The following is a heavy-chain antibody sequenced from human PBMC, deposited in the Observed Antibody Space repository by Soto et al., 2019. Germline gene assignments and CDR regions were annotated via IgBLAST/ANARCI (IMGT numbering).Heavy chain of an antibody. V-gene: IGHV1-2*02. CDR3: ARDPHSSGWKRFDC. D-gene: IGHD6-19*01. Sequence: ASVKVSCKASGYTFTGYYMHWVRQAPGQGLEWMGWINPTSSGTNYAQKFQGRVTMTRDTSISTAYMELSGLRSDDTAVYYCARDPHSSGWKRFDCWGQGTLVTVSS. CDR1: GYTFTGYY. J-gene: IGHJ4*02. CDR2: INPTSSGT.